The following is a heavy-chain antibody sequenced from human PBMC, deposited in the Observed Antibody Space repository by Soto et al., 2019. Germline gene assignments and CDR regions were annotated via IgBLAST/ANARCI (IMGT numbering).Heavy chain of an antibody. V-gene: IGHV1-18*01. CDR2: FSAYNGNT. CDR3: ARARAGAVPAASKNYYYYYMDV. D-gene: IGHD2-2*01. J-gene: IGHJ6*03. Sequence: VKVSCKASGYTFTSYGISWVRQAPGQGLEWMGWFSAYNGNTNYAQKLQGRVTMTTDTSTSTAYMELRSLRSDDTAVYYCARARAGAVPAASKNYYYYYMDVWGKGTTVTVSS. CDR1: GYTFTSYG.